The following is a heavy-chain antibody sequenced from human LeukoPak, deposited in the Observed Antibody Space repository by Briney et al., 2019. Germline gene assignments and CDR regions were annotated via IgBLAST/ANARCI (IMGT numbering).Heavy chain of an antibody. CDR2: ISTYNDYT. Sequence: ASVKVSCKASGYTFTRYGINWVRQAPGQRLEWMGWISTYNDYTKYTQKFQGRVTMTTDTSTSTAYMELRSLRSDDMAVYYCARGQTNRLLWVGESLSNINPFDYWGQGTLVTVSS. V-gene: IGHV1-18*03. D-gene: IGHD3-10*01. CDR1: GYTFTRYG. J-gene: IGHJ4*02. CDR3: ARGQTNRLLWVGESLSNINPFDY.